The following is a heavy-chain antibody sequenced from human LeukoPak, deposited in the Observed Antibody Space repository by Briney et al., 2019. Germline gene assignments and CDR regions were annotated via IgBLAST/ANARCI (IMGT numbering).Heavy chain of an antibody. V-gene: IGHV3-30*18. CDR1: GFTFSSYD. J-gene: IGHJ6*02. CDR2: LSYDGSNK. D-gene: IGHD1-26*01. CDR3: AKAPMGGVLGGVDV. Sequence: QPGRSLRLSCAASGFTFSSYDIHWVRQAPGKGLEWVAVLSYDGSNKYYADSVKGRFTISRDSSKNTVYLQMNSLRAEDTAVYYCAKAPMGGVLGGVDVWGQGTTVTVSS.